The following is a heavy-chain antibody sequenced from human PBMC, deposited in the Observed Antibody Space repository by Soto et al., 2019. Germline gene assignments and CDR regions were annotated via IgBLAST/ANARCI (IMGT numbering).Heavy chain of an antibody. D-gene: IGHD5-18*01. CDR1: GFTFSSYA. CDR3: VKDEEYSYGPRFGY. Sequence: GSLRLSCSASGFTFSSYAMHWVRQAPGKGLEYVSAISSNGGSTYYADSVKGRFTISRGNSKNTLYLQMSSLRAEDTAVYYCVKDEEYSYGPRFGYWGQGTLVTVSS. V-gene: IGHV3-64D*06. J-gene: IGHJ4*02. CDR2: ISSNGGST.